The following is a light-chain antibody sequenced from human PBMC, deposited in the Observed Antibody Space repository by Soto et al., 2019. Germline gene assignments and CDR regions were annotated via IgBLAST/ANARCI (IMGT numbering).Light chain of an antibody. CDR2: SND. CDR1: SSNIGSNS. J-gene: IGLJ1*01. CDR3: AAWDDSLNGYV. V-gene: IGLV1-44*01. Sequence: QSVLNQPPSASGTPGQRVTISCSGSSSNIGSNSVNWYQQLPGTAPKLLIYSNDRRPSGAPDRFSGSKSGTSASLAISGLQSEDEADYYCAAWDDSLNGYVFGTGTKVTVL.